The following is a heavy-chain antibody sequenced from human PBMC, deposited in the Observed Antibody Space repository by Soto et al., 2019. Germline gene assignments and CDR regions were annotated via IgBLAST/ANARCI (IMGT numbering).Heavy chain of an antibody. CDR3: AYPPTTTVTTWFDY. CDR2: ISGSGGST. J-gene: IGHJ4*02. D-gene: IGHD4-17*01. CDR1: GFTFSSYA. V-gene: IGHV3-23*01. Sequence: GGYPRLSCAASGFTFSSYAMSWVRQAPGKGLEWVSAISGSGGSTYYADSVKGRFTISRDNSKNTLYLQMNSLRAEDTAVYYCAYPPTTTVTTWFDYWGQGTLVIVSS.